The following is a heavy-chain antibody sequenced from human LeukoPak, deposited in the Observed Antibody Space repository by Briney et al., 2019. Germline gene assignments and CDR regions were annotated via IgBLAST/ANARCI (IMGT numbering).Heavy chain of an antibody. CDR3: ARGPAHYDSSGYSKEFDY. J-gene: IGHJ4*02. CDR1: GFTFSSYA. V-gene: IGHV4-34*01. D-gene: IGHD3-22*01. Sequence: GSLRLSCAASGFTFSSYAMSWVRQAPGKGLEWIGEINHSGSTNYNPSLKSRVTISVDTSKNQFSLKLSSVTAADTAVYYCARGPAHYDSSGYSKEFDYWGQGTLVTVSS. CDR2: INHSGST.